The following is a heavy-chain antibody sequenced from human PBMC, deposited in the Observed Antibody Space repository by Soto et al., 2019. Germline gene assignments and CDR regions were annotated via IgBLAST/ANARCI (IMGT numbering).Heavy chain of an antibody. J-gene: IGHJ5*02. D-gene: IGHD3-22*01. CDR3: ARDRTSDSGSWFDP. CDR1: GYSISSGYY. Sequence: PSETLSLTCAVSGYSISSGYYWGWIRQPPGKGLEWIGSIYHSGSTYYNPSLKSRVTISVDTSKNQFSLKLSSVTAADTAVYYCARDRTSDSGSWFDPWGQGTLVTSPQ. V-gene: IGHV4-38-2*02. CDR2: IYHSGST.